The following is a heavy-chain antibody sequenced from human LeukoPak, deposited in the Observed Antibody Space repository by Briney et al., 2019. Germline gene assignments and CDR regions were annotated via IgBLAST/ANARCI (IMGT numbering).Heavy chain of an antibody. V-gene: IGHV1-2*06. CDR2: VDPDTGGT. CDR3: ATTPLPDNSGWYQRPYDY. D-gene: IGHD6-19*01. Sequence: ASVKVSCKASGYTFTDYYVHWVQQAPGQGLEWMGRVDPDTGGTNYAQKFQGRVTMTRDTSISTAYMELSRLRSDDTAVYYCATTPLPDNSGWYQRPYDYWGQGTLVTVSS. CDR1: GYTFTDYY. J-gene: IGHJ4*02.